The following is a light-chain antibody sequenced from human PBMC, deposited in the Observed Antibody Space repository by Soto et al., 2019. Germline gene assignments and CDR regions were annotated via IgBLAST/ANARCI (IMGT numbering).Light chain of an antibody. V-gene: IGKV3-11*01. CDR3: QWRTSCPPT. J-gene: IGKJ5*01. CDR2: DTS. CDR1: QTVNNH. Sequence: EIVLTQSPATLSLSPGERATLSCKASQTVNNHLVWYQQKSGQAPRLVIYDTSTRASDFPARFSGRGSGTDFTLTVSSVEPEDFAVYYCQWRTSCPPTFGQDTRLDIK.